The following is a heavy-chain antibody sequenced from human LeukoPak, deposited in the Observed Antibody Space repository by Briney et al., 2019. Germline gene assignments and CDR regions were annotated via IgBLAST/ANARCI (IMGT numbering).Heavy chain of an antibody. CDR1: GFTFGSYA. J-gene: IGHJ4*02. D-gene: IGHD5-12*01. V-gene: IGHV3-30-3*01. CDR3: AREHRGYGDY. CDR2: ISYDGSDK. Sequence: TGGSLRLSCAASGFTFGSYAMHWVRQAPGKGLEWVAIISYDGSDKYYADSVKGRFTISRDNSKNTLYLQMNSLRAEDTAVYYCAREHRGYGDYWGQGTLVTVSS.